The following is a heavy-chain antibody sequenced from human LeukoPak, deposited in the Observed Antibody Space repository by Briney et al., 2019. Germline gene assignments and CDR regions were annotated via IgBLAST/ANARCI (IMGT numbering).Heavy chain of an antibody. Sequence: PGGSLRLSCAASGFIFSNYGMHWVRQAPGKGLEWVAFIQYDGSNKKYADSVKGRFTISRDNSKNTLYVQMNSLRAEDTAVYYCVQEENGGSGGDYWGQGTLVTVSS. J-gene: IGHJ4*02. D-gene: IGHD3-10*01. CDR2: IQYDGSNK. V-gene: IGHV3-30*02. CDR1: GFIFSNYG. CDR3: VQEENGGSGGDY.